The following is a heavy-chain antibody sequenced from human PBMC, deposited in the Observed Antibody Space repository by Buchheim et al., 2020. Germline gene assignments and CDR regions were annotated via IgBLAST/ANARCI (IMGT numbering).Heavy chain of an antibody. CDR3: ARDMYYYGSGSYSPRTYYYYYGMDV. Sequence: EVQLVESGGGLVQPGGSLRLSCAASGFTFSSYWMHWVRQAPGKGLVWVSRINSDGSSTSYADSVKGRFNISRDNAKNSLYLQMNSLRAEDTAVYYCARDMYYYGSGSYSPRTYYYYYGMDVWGQGTT. V-gene: IGHV3-74*01. J-gene: IGHJ6*02. CDR1: GFTFSSYW. D-gene: IGHD3-10*01. CDR2: INSDGSST.